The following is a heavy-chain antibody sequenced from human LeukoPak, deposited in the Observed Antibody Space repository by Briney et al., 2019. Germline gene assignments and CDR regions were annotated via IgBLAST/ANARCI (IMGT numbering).Heavy chain of an antibody. V-gene: IGHV3-7*01. CDR3: AREDIVVVPAAMPKTDYYYYGMDV. D-gene: IGHD2-2*01. CDR2: IKQDGSEK. J-gene: IGHJ6*02. CDR1: GFTFSSYW. Sequence: GGSLRLSCAASGFTFSSYWMSWVRQAPGKGLEWVANIKQDGSEKYYVGSVKGRFTISRDNAKNSLYLQMNSLRAEDTAVYYCAREDIVVVPAAMPKTDYYYYGMDVWGQGTTVTVSS.